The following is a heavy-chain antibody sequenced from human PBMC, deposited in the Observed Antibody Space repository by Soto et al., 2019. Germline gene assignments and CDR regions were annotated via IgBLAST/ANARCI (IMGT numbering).Heavy chain of an antibody. Sequence: QVQLEQSGSEVKKSGSSVKVSYTASGYSFSSHAITWVRQAPGQGLEWMGGIIPVFGTPSYAQKFQGRVTISADKSTNTSYLELRSLRSEDTAVYYCARGGALSTSWYWGDGLDSWGQGTQVTVSS. D-gene: IGHD6-13*01. CDR3: ARGGALSTSWYWGDGLDS. J-gene: IGHJ4*02. CDR1: GYSFSSHA. CDR2: IIPVFGTP. V-gene: IGHV1-69*06.